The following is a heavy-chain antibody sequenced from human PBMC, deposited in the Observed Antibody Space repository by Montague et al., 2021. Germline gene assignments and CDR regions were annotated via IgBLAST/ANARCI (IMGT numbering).Heavy chain of an antibody. J-gene: IGHJ2*01. V-gene: IGHV4-39*01. CDR2: IYYSGNT. Sequence: SETLSLTCTVSGGSISSSSYYWGWIRQPPGKGLEWIGSIYYSGNTYYNPSLKSRVTISVDPSKNQFSLRLSSVTAADTAVYYCARPNIVTIHWYFDLWGRGTLALVSS. CDR3: ARPNIVTIHWYFDL. D-gene: IGHD5-12*01. CDR1: GGSISSSSYY.